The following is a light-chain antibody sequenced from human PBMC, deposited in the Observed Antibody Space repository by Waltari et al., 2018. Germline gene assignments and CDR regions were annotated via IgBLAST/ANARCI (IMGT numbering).Light chain of an antibody. CDR3: QQSYSSPFT. V-gene: IGKV1-39*01. J-gene: IGKJ3*01. Sequence: IELKRSLCSWSAAVGDTVTITCLASQSISSYLNWYQQKPGKAPKFLIYSASSLQSGVPSRFSGSRSGTDFTLTISSLQPEDFAIYYCQQSYSSPFTFGPGTKVDIK. CDR1: QSISSY. CDR2: SAS.